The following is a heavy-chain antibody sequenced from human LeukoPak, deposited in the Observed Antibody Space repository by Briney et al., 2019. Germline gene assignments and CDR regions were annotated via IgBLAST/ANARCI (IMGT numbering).Heavy chain of an antibody. Sequence: KPSETLSLTCTVSGGSINSYYWSWIRQPPGKGLEWIAYIYYSGSTSYNPSLKSRVTISVDTSKNQFSLKLNSVTAADTAMYYCARDKEDIVADWGQGTLVTVSS. CDR3: ARDKEDIVAD. J-gene: IGHJ4*02. CDR2: IYYSGST. V-gene: IGHV4-59*01. CDR1: GGSINSYY. D-gene: IGHD5-12*01.